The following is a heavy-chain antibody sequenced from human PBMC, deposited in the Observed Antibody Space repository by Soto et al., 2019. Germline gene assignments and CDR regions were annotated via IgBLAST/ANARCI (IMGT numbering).Heavy chain of an antibody. J-gene: IGHJ6*02. Sequence: GGSLRLSCAASGFTFSSYSMNWVRQAPGKGLEWVSSISSSSSYIYYADSVKGRFTISRDNAKSSLYLQMNSLRAEDTAVYYCARETTVTEHYYYGMDVWGQGTTVTVSS. V-gene: IGHV3-21*01. CDR3: ARETTVTEHYYYGMDV. CDR1: GFTFSSYS. D-gene: IGHD4-17*01. CDR2: ISSSSSYI.